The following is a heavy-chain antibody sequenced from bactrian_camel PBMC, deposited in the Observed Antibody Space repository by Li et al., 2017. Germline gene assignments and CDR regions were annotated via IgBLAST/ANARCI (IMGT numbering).Heavy chain of an antibody. CDR2: IDTAGAP. D-gene: IGHD3*01. Sequence: HVQLVESGGGSVQAGGSLTLSCAASGYTHNRNCMGWFRQAPGKEREGVAAIDTAGAPTYTYSVQGRFTISKDNVKNTLYLQMNSLKSEDTAVYYCAAAKGLPDLLRGGYLSARSYNYWGRGTQVTVS. V-gene: IGHV3S55*01. CDR3: AAAKGLPDLLRGGYLSARSYNY. J-gene: IGHJ4*01. CDR1: GYTHNRNC.